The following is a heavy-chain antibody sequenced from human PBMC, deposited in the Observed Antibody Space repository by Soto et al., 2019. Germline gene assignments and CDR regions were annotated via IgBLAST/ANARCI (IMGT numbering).Heavy chain of an antibody. J-gene: IGHJ5*02. CDR3: ARDFGGP. V-gene: IGHV3-7*05. D-gene: IGHD1-26*01. Sequence: EVQLVESGGGLVQPGGSLRLSCTASGFTFSSYWMNWVRQAPGKGLEWVGNIKEDGSEKFYVDSVKGRFTISRDNAKNSLYLDMNSLRVEDTAIYLCARDFGGPWGQGTLVTVSS. CDR1: GFTFSSYW. CDR2: IKEDGSEK.